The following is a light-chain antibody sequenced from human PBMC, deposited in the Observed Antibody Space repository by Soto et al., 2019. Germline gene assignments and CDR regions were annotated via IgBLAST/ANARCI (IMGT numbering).Light chain of an antibody. V-gene: IGKV1-12*01. CDR2: GAS. J-gene: IGKJ1*01. CDR3: QQTSTFPRT. Sequence: IQMTPSPSSVSASVGDRLNMTSRASRDISNSLAWYQQTPGKAPKLLLRGASSLHRGVSSRFSGGGAGNEFTLNISSLQPEDFATYYCQQTSTFPRTFGQGTKVDIK. CDR1: RDISNS.